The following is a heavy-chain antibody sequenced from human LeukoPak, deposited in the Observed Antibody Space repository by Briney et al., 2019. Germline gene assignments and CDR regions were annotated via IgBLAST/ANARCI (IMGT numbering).Heavy chain of an antibody. V-gene: IGHV3-20*04. Sequence: PGGSLRLSCAASGFTFDDYGMSWVPQAPGNGLEGASNINWNGGSTGYADSVKRRFTISRDKDKNSLYLQMNSLRAEDTALYYCARDQALFKWELLRYYYYGMDVWGQGTTVTVSS. CDR1: GFTFDDYG. CDR2: INWNGGST. J-gene: IGHJ6*02. D-gene: IGHD1-26*01. CDR3: ARDQALFKWELLRYYYYGMDV.